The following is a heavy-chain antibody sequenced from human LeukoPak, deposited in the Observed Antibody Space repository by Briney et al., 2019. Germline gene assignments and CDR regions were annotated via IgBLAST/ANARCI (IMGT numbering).Heavy chain of an antibody. D-gene: IGHD5-18*01. J-gene: IGHJ3*02. Sequence: GASVKVSCKASGYTFTSYGISWVRQAPGQGLEWMGWISAYNGNTNYAQKLQGRVTMTTDTSTSTAYMELRSLRSDDTAVYYCARDWGGRIQLWYRGHHDAFDIWGQGTMVTVSS. CDR2: ISAYNGNT. V-gene: IGHV1-18*01. CDR1: GYTFTSYG. CDR3: ARDWGGRIQLWYRGHHDAFDI.